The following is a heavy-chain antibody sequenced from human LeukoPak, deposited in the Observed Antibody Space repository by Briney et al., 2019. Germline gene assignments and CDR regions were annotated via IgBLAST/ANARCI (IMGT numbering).Heavy chain of an antibody. CDR2: IIPIFGTA. D-gene: IGHD2-15*01. CDR1: GGTFSSYA. CDR3: ASTDCSGGSCYPYYYYMDV. J-gene: IGHJ6*03. V-gene: IGHV1-69*06. Sequence: SVKVSCKASGGTFSSYAISWVRQAPGQGLEWMGGIIPIFGTANYAQKFQGRVTITADKSTSTAYMELSSLRSEDTAVYYCASTDCSGGSCYPYYYYMDVWGKGTTVTVSS.